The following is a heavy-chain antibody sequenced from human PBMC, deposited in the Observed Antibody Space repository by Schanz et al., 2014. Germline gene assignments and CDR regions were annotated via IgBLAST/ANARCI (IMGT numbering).Heavy chain of an antibody. J-gene: IGHJ3*02. V-gene: IGHV3-23*04. Sequence: EVQLVESGGGLVQPGGSLRLSCVASGFTFSDHYMGWVRQGPGKGLEWVSSRSGRGSRTDYADSVKGRFTISRDNSKNTLYLQMNSLRAEDTAVYYCAKGRDSLMTIDAFDMWGQGTMVTVSS. CDR1: GFTFSDHY. CDR3: AKGRDSLMTIDAFDM. D-gene: IGHD3-22*01. CDR2: RSGRGSRT.